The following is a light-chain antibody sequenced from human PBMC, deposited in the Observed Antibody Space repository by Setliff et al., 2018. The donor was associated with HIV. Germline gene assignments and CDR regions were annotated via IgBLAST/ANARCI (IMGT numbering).Light chain of an antibody. V-gene: IGLV2-8*01. Sequence: QSVLAQPASVSGSPGQSITISCTGISSDIGDYNYVSWYQQYPGKAPKLMIYELSQRPSGVPDRFSGSKSGNTASLTVSGLQAEDEADYYCASYAGDGVHDIYVFGTGTKVTVL. CDR1: SSDIGDYNY. CDR2: ELS. CDR3: ASYAGDGVHDIYV. J-gene: IGLJ1*01.